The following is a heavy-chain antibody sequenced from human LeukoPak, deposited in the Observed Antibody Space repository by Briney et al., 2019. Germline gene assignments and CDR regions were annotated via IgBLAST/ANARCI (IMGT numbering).Heavy chain of an antibody. V-gene: IGHV4-59*01. CDR2: IYYSGST. CDR3: ARAPRPPIDAFDI. D-gene: IGHD6-25*01. CDR1: GGSLSSYY. Sequence: SETLSLTCTVSGGSLSSYYWSWIRQPPGKGLEWIGYIYYSGSTNYNPSLKSRVTISVDTSKYQFSLKLSSVTAADTAVYYCARAPRPPIDAFDIWGQGTMVTVSS. J-gene: IGHJ3*02.